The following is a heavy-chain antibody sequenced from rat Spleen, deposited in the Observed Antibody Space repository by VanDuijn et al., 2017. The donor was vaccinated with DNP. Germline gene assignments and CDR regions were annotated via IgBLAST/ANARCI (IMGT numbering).Heavy chain of an antibody. V-gene: IGHV5-29*01. CDR1: GFSLSNYH. CDR3: VLHKGSSSSYSMDA. CDR2: IDNDGTST. D-gene: IGHD1-2*01. J-gene: IGHJ4*01. Sequence: VQLKESGPGLVQPSQTLSLTCTVSGFSLSNYHVHWVRQPPTKGLEWVAAIDNDGTSTYYRDSVKGRFTISRDNAILTLYLKMDSLRSEDTATYYCVLHKGSSSSYSMDAWGQGTSVTVSS.